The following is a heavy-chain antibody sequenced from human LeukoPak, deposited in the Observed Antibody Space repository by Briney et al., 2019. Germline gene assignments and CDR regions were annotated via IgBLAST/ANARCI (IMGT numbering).Heavy chain of an antibody. D-gene: IGHD6-19*01. J-gene: IGHJ4*02. V-gene: IGHV4-4*07. Sequence: SEALSLTCTVSGGSLSGYYGSWIRQPAGKGLEGVGRIYTRGSTNYNPSLKSRVTMLVDPSKNQFSLKLSPVTAADTAVYYCARVSSAGIWDYWGQGTLVTVSS. CDR3: ARVSSAGIWDY. CDR2: IYTRGST. CDR1: GGSLSGYY.